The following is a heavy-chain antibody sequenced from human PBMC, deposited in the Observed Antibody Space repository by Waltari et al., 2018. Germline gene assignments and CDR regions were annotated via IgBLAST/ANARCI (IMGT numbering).Heavy chain of an antibody. CDR3: AIEYSSSGGNRGLDV. J-gene: IGHJ6*02. D-gene: IGHD6-6*01. V-gene: IGHV1-2*02. CDR1: GYTFTDYY. CDR2: INPNSGAT. Sequence: QLQLVQSGAEVKKPGAAVKVSCKASGYTFTDYYMHWVRQAPGQGLEWMGWINPNSGATNYAQKFQGRVTMTRDTSLSTAYMELSRLRSDDTAVHYCAIEYSSSGGNRGLDVWGQGTTVTVSS.